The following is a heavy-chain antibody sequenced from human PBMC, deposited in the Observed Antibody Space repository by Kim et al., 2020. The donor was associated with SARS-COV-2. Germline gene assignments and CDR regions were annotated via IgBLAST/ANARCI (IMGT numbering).Heavy chain of an antibody. J-gene: IGHJ4*02. CDR1: GGSISSSSYY. D-gene: IGHD3-10*01. CDR3: VEHLRLLWFGELSEYYFDY. CDR2: IYYSGST. Sequence: SETLSLTCTVSGGSISSSSYYWGWIRQPPGKGLEWIGSIYYSGSTYYNPSLKSRVTISVDTSKNQFSLKLSSVTAADTAVYYCVEHLRLLWFGELSEYYFDYWGQGTLVTVSS. V-gene: IGHV4-39*01.